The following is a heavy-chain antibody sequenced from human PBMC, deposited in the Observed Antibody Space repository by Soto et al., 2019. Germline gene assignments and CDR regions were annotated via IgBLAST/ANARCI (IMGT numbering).Heavy chain of an antibody. D-gene: IGHD6-25*01. CDR2: VDWNSGST. CDR1: GFTFDDFA. J-gene: IGHJ6*02. Sequence: EVQLVESGGGLVQPGRSLRLSCAASGFTFDDFAMHWVRQAPGKGLEWVSGVDWNSGSTAYADSVKGRFTISRDNARNSLYLQMNSLRAEDTALYYCVKGRGSYEVKFGMEVWGQGTTVTVSS. V-gene: IGHV3-9*01. CDR3: VKGRGSYEVKFGMEV.